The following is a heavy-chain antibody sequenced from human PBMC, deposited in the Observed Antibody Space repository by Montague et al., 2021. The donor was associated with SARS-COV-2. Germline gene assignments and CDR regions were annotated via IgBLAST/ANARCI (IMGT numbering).Heavy chain of an antibody. J-gene: IGHJ4*02. V-gene: IGHV3-30*18. CDR1: GFTFSSYG. D-gene: IGHD2-2*01. CDR2: ISYDGSNK. Sequence: SLRLSCAASGFTFSSYGMHWVRQAPVKGLEWVAVISYDGSNKYYADFVKGRFTISRDNSKNTLYLQMNSLRAEDTAVYYCAKDSRGGYCSSTSCYDPWYYFDYWGQGTLVTVSS. CDR3: AKDSRGGYCSSTSCYDPWYYFDY.